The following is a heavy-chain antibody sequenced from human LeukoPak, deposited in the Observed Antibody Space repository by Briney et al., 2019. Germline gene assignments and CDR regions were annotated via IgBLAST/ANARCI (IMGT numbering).Heavy chain of an antibody. Sequence: GGSLRLSCAASGFTFDDYAMHWVRQAPGKGLEWVSGISWNSGSIGYADSVKGRFTISRDNAKNSLYLQMNSLRAEDTAVYYCARGSKDQGFDYWGQGTLVTVSS. CDR3: ARGSKDQGFDY. CDR2: ISWNSGSI. J-gene: IGHJ4*02. CDR1: GFTFDDYA. V-gene: IGHV3-9*01. D-gene: IGHD2-2*01.